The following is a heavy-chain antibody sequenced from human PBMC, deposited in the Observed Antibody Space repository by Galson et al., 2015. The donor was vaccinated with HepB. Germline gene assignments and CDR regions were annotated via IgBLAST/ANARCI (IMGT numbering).Heavy chain of an antibody. CDR1: GGSFSGYY. J-gene: IGHJ4*02. CDR2: INHSGST. Sequence: ETLSLTCAVYGGSFSGYYWSWIRQPPGKGLEWIGEINHSGSTNYNPSLKSRVTISVDTSKNQFSLKLSSVTAADTAVYYCGASYYDILTGYYSHFDYWGQGTLVTVSS. V-gene: IGHV4-34*01. CDR3: GASYYDILTGYYSHFDY. D-gene: IGHD3-9*01.